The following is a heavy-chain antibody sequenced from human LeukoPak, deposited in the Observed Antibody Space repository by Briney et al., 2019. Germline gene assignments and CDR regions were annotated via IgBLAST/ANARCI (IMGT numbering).Heavy chain of an antibody. CDR1: GGSISSGSYY. CDR3: ASRLRDYYDSSGYYAEDY. Sequence: SQTLSLTCTVSGGSISSGSYYWSWIRQPAGKGLEWIGRIYTSGSTNYNPSLKSRVTISVDTSKNQFSLKLSSVTAADTAVYYCASRLRDYYDSSGYYAEDYWGQGTLVTVSS. V-gene: IGHV4-61*02. D-gene: IGHD3-22*01. J-gene: IGHJ4*02. CDR2: IYTSGST.